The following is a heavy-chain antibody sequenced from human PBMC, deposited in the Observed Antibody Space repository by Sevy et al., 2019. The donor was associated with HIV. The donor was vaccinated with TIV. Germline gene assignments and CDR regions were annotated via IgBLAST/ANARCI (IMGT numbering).Heavy chain of an antibody. V-gene: IGHV3-7*01. CDR2: IKQDAGQK. CDR1: GFTFSKYW. J-gene: IGHJ4*02. CDR3: ARDDGNYYFHY. D-gene: IGHD1-7*01. Sequence: GESLKISCAASGFTFSKYWMGWVRQAPGKGLEWVANIKQDAGQKYYVGSVKGRSTISRDNAKNSLYLQMNSLRAEDTALYFCARDDGNYYFHYWGQGTLVTVSS.